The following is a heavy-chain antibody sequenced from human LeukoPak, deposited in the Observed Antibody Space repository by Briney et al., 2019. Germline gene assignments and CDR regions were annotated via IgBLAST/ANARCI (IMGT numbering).Heavy chain of an antibody. CDR1: GYTFTGYY. J-gene: IGHJ3*01. CDR2: INPNSGGT. V-gene: IGHV1-2*02. CDR3: ARGGDSSGYYSTL. Sequence: ASVKVSCKASGYTFTGYYMHWVRQAPGQGLEWMGWINPNSGGTNYAQKFQGRVTMTRDTSISTGYMELSRLRSDDTAVYYCARGGDSSGYYSTLWGQGTMVTVSS. D-gene: IGHD3-22*01.